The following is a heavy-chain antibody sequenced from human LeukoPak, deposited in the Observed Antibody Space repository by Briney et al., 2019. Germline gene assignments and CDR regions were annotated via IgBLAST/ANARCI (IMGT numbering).Heavy chain of an antibody. D-gene: IGHD5-18*01. V-gene: IGHV3-7*01. CDR1: GFTFSSHW. J-gene: IGHJ4*02. Sequence: GGSLRLSCAASGFTFSSHWMSWVRQAPGKGLEWVANIKQDGSEKYYVDSVKGRFTISRDNAKNSLYLQMNSLRAEDTAVYYCARGSYIYGYVFDYWGQGTLVTVSS. CDR3: ARGSYIYGYVFDY. CDR2: IKQDGSEK.